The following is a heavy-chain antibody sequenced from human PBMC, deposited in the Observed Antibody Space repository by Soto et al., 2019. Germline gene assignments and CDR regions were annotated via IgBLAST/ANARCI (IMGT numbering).Heavy chain of an antibody. Sequence: NPSETLSLTCTVSGGSISSYYWSWIRQPPGKGLEWIGYIYYSGSTNYNPSLKSRVTISVDTAKNQFSLKLSSVTAADTAVYYCARGEMATIPLDYWGQGTMVTFSS. D-gene: IGHD5-12*01. CDR3: ARGEMATIPLDY. J-gene: IGHJ4*02. CDR2: IYYSGST. CDR1: GGSISSYY. V-gene: IGHV4-59*01.